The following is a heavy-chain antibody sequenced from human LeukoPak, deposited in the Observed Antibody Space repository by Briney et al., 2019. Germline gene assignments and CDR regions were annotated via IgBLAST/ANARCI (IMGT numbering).Heavy chain of an antibody. CDR2: FDPEDGET. V-gene: IGHV1-24*01. CDR1: GYTLTELT. J-gene: IGHJ1*01. CDR3: ATFTFGGVIVAEYFQH. D-gene: IGHD3-16*01. Sequence: ASVRVSCKVSGYTLTELTMHWVRQAPGKGLEWMGGFDPEDGETIYAQKFQGRVTMTEDTSTDTAYMELPSLTSEDTAVYYCATFTFGGVIVAEYFQHWGQGTLVTVSS.